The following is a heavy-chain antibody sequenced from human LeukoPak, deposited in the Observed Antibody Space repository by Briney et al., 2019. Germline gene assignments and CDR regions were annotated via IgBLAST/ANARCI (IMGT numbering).Heavy chain of an antibody. CDR2: IYPGYSDA. V-gene: IGHV5-51*01. D-gene: IGHD5-24*01. Sequence: GESLKISCKISGYILTNNWIGWVRQVPGKGLEWMGLIYPGYSDAKYSPSFQGHVTISADKSISTAYLQWSSLMASDTAIYYCARRGDGYKGFDYWGQGTLVAVSS. J-gene: IGHJ4*02. CDR3: ARRGDGYKGFDY. CDR1: GYILTNNW.